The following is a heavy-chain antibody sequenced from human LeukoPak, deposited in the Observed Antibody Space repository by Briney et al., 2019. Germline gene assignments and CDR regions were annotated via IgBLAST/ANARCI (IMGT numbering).Heavy chain of an antibody. J-gene: IGHJ4*02. CDR3: ARADDILTGYYPIDY. CDR2: IRYDGSNK. Sequence: PGGSLRLSCAASGFTFSSYGMHWVRQAPGKGLEWVAFIRYDGSNKYYADSVKGRFTISRDNSKNTLYLQMNSLRAEDTAVYYCARADDILTGYYPIDYWGQGTLVTVSS. V-gene: IGHV3-30*02. CDR1: GFTFSSYG. D-gene: IGHD3-9*01.